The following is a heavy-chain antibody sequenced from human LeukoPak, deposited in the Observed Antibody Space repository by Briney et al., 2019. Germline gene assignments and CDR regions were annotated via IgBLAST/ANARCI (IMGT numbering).Heavy chain of an antibody. CDR3: AEDRRWGAADY. D-gene: IGHD1-26*01. CDR2: ISGSGGST. Sequence: GPLRLSCPASGFTSSSYAMSWFRQPPGKGLRWVSAISGSGGSTYYADSVKGRFTISRDNSKNTLYLQMNSLRAEDTAVYYCAEDRRWGAADYWGQGTLVTVSS. V-gene: IGHV3-23*01. CDR1: GFTSSSYA. J-gene: IGHJ4*02.